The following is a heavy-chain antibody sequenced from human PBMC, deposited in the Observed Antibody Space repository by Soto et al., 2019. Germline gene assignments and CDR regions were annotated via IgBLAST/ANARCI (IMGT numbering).Heavy chain of an antibody. CDR3: ARATSHYASGRHEGGYYYFGY. J-gene: IGHJ4*02. CDR2: INHSGSA. D-gene: IGHD3-10*01. V-gene: IGHV4-34*01. CDR1: GGSLSGYY. Sequence: QVQLQQWGSGLLKPSETLSLTCAVYGGSLSGYYWSWIRQSPGKGLEWIGQINHSGSANYHPSLKSGLTVFLHPSGNESSLELSSVTAADTSVYYCARATSHYASGRHEGGYYYFGYWGQGTLVTVSS.